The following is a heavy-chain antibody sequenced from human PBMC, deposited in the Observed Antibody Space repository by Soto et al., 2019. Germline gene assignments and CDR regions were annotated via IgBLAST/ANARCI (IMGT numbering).Heavy chain of an antibody. CDR3: ARWGGDSVWGSYRFDY. V-gene: IGHV1-18*01. CDR1: GYTFTSYG. J-gene: IGHJ4*02. CDR2: ISAYNGNT. Sequence: QVQLVQSGAEVKKPGASVKVSCKASGYTFTSYGISWVRQAPGQGLEWMGWISAYNGNTNSAQKLQGRVTMTTETSTNKAYMEVRSLRSDYTAVYYCARWGGDSVWGSYRFDYWGQGTLVTVSS. D-gene: IGHD3-16*01.